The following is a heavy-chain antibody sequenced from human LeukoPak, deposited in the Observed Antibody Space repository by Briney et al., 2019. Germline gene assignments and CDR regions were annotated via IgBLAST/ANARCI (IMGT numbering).Heavy chain of an antibody. CDR3: ARGVRITIFGVVITQDDY. CDR1: GYTFTGYY. Sequence: GASVKVSSKASGYTFTGYYMHWVRQAPGQGLEWMGWINPNSGGTNYAQKFQGRVTMTRDTSISTAYMELSRLRSDDTAVYYCARGVRITIFGVVITQDDYWGQGTLVTVSS. J-gene: IGHJ4*02. V-gene: IGHV1-2*02. D-gene: IGHD3-3*01. CDR2: INPNSGGT.